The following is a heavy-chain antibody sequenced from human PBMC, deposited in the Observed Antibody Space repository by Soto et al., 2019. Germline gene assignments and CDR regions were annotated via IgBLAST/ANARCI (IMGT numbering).Heavy chain of an antibody. CDR1: GFTFSSYG. J-gene: IGHJ4*02. Sequence: QVQLVESGGGVVQPERSLTLSCAASGFTFSSYGMHWVRQAPGKGLEWVAVIWHDGMNKYYADSVRGRFTISRDNSKNTLYLQMNSLSAEDTAVYYCARDRGSDDPIDYWGQGTLVTVSS. CDR3: ARDRGSDDPIDY. CDR2: IWHDGMNK. V-gene: IGHV3-33*01. D-gene: IGHD3-10*01.